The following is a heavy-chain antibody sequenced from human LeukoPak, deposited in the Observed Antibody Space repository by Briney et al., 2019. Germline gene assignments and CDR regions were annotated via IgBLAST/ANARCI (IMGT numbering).Heavy chain of an antibody. CDR3: ARGGGAYCSGGSCYKD. CDR1: GYTFTSYD. Sequence: ASVKASCKASGYTFTSYDINWVRQATGQGLEWMGWMNPNSGNTGYAQKFQGRVTMTRNTSISTAYMELSSLRSEDTAVYYCARGGGAYCSGGSCYKDWGQGTLVTVSS. D-gene: IGHD2-15*01. V-gene: IGHV1-8*01. J-gene: IGHJ4*02. CDR2: MNPNSGNT.